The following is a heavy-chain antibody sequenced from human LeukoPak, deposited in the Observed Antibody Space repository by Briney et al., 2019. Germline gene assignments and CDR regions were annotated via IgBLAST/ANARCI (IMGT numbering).Heavy chain of an antibody. CDR1: GFTFSSYS. Sequence: GGSLRLPCAASGFTFSSYSMNWVRQAPGKGLEWVSYISSGSSSIYNADSVKGRFTISRDNAKNSLYLQMNNLRAEDTAVYYCARGGYCSGGSCYLLDAFDIWGQGTMVTVSS. V-gene: IGHV3-48*01. D-gene: IGHD2-15*01. CDR3: ARGGYCSGGSCYLLDAFDI. J-gene: IGHJ3*02. CDR2: ISSGSSSI.